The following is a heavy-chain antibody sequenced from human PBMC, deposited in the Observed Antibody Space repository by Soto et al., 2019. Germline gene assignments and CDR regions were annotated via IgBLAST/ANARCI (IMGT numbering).Heavy chain of an antibody. Sequence: EVQLLESGGGLVQPGESLKLACAASGFPFINYAMSWVRQAPGKGLEWVSTTGGGIGPYYADSVKGRFTISRDNPKNTLYLQMNSLRVDDTAVYYCAKVPDGVNSNSPYHWGQGTLVTVSS. CDR1: GFPFINYA. CDR3: AKVPDGVNSNSPYH. V-gene: IGHV3-23*01. J-gene: IGHJ5*02. D-gene: IGHD2-8*02. CDR2: TTGGGIGP.